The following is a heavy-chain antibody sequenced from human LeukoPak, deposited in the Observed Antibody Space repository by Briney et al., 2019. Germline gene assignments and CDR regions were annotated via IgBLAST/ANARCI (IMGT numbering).Heavy chain of an antibody. CDR1: GGSISSYY. D-gene: IGHD5-24*01. CDR2: IYYSGST. V-gene: IGHV4-59*12. Sequence: PSETLSLTCTVSGGSISSYYWSWIRQPPGKGLEWIGYIYYSGSTNYNPSLKSRVTISVDTSKNQFSLKLSSVTAADTAVYYCARYSQMAYFDYWGQGTLVTVSS. CDR3: ARYSQMAYFDY. J-gene: IGHJ4*02.